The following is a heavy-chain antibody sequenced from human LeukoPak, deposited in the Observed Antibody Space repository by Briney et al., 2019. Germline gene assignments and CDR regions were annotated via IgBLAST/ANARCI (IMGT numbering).Heavy chain of an antibody. V-gene: IGHV4-61*01. D-gene: IGHD4-23*01. CDR1: GGSVSSGSYY. J-gene: IGHJ4*02. Sequence: PSETLSLTCTVSGGSVSSGSYYWSWIRQPPGKGLEWIGYIYYSGSTNYNPSLKSRVTISVDTSKNQFSLKLSSVTAADTAVYYCARDTGTVVDYWGQGTLVTVSS. CDR2: IYYSGST. CDR3: ARDTGTVVDY.